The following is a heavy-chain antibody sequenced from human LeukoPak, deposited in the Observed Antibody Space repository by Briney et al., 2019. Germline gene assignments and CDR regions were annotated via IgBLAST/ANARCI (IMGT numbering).Heavy chain of an antibody. CDR1: GYTFTSYA. D-gene: IGHD2-15*01. CDR3: ARTPRTYYYYMDV. J-gene: IGHJ6*03. V-gene: IGHV1-69*13. Sequence: GASVKVSCKASGYTFTSYAMNWVRQAPGQGLEGMGGIIPIFGTVNYAQKFQGRVTITADESTSTAYMELSSLRSEDTAVYFCARTPRTYYYYMDVWGKGTTVTISS. CDR2: IIPIFGTV.